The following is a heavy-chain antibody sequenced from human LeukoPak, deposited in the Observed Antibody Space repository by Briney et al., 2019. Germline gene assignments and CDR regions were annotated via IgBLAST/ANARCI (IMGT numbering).Heavy chain of an antibody. J-gene: IGHJ4*02. Sequence: GGSLRHSCAASGFPFSTYAMDWVRQAPGKGLEWVSVITGSGGFTQYADSVKGRFTISRDNSKNTVYLQMNSLRVEDTALYYCVRSLDYWGQGTLVTVSS. V-gene: IGHV3-23*01. CDR2: ITGSGGFT. CDR3: VRSLDY. CDR1: GFPFSTYA.